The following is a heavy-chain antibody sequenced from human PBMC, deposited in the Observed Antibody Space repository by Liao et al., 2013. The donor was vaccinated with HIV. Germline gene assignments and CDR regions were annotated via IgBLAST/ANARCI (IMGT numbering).Heavy chain of an antibody. D-gene: IGHD3-16*01. Sequence: QVQLQQWGAGLLKPSETLSLTCAVYGGSFSGYYWSWIRQPPGKGLEWIGEINYSRSTNYNPSLKSRVTISVDTSKNQFSLKLRSVTAADSAVYFCARTDYSARRFDYWGQGTVVTVSS. V-gene: IGHV4-34*01. J-gene: IGHJ4*02. CDR3: ARTDYSARRFDY. CDR1: GGSFSGYY. CDR2: INYSRST.